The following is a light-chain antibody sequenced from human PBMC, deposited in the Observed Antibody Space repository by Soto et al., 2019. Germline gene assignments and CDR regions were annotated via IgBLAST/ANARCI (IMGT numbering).Light chain of an antibody. CDR1: QSISSY. J-gene: IGKJ5*01. CDR2: AAS. CDR3: QQSYSTPRIT. Sequence: QMTQSPSYLSASVGDRFTSTCRASQSISSYLNWHQQKPAKAPKLXXYAASSLQSGVPSRFSGSGSGTDFTLTISSLQPEDFATYYCQQSYSTPRITFGQGTRLEIK. V-gene: IGKV1-39*01.